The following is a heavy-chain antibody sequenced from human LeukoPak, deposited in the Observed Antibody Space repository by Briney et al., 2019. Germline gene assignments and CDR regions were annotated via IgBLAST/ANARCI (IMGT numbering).Heavy chain of an antibody. CDR2: IYYSGST. J-gene: IGHJ4*02. CDR3: AGSYSRSSRVEYFFYY. V-gene: IGHV4-39*01. D-gene: IGHD6-6*01. Sequence: SETLSLTCTVSGGSISSSSYYWGWIRQPPGKGLEWIGSIYYSGSTYYNPSLKSRVTISVDTSKNQFSLKLSSVTAADTAVYYCAGSYSRSSRVEYFFYYWGQGTLVTVSS. CDR1: GGSISSSSYY.